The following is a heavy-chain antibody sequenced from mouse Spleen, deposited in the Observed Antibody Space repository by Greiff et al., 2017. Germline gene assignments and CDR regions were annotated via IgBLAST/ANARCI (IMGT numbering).Heavy chain of an antibody. Sequence: EVQLVESGGGLVKPGGSLKLSCAASGFTFSSYAMSWVRQTPEKRLEWVATISSGGGNTYYPDSVKGRFTISRDNAKNTLYLQMSSLKSEDTAMYYCARQDYYDYDGFAYWGQGTLVTVSA. CDR3: ARQDYYDYDGFAY. CDR1: GFTFSSYA. D-gene: IGHD2-4*01. V-gene: IGHV5-9-3*01. J-gene: IGHJ3*01. CDR2: ISSGGGNT.